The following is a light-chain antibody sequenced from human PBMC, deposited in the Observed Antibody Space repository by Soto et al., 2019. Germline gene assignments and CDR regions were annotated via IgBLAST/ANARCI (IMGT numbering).Light chain of an antibody. CDR3: QSYDSSLSAWV. CDR2: GNS. Sequence: QSLLTQPPSVSGAPGQRVTISCTGSSSNIGAGYDVHWYQHLPGTAPKLLIYGNSNRPSGVPDRFSGSKSGTSASLAITGLQAEDGTDYYCQSYDSSLSAWVFGGGTKLTVL. J-gene: IGLJ3*02. CDR1: SSNIGAGYD. V-gene: IGLV1-40*01.